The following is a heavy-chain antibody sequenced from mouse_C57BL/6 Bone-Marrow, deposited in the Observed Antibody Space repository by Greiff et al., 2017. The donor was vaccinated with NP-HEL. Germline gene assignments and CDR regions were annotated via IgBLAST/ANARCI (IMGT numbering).Heavy chain of an antibody. J-gene: IGHJ1*03. Sequence: VQLQQSGAELVKPGASVKLSCKASGYTFTEYTIHWVKQRSGKGLEWIGWFYPGSGSLKYNEKFKDKATLTADKSSSTVYMELSRLTSEDAAVYFCARQAAVTTGEGWYFDVWGTGTTVTVSS. CDR1: GYTFTEYT. D-gene: IGHD1-1*01. CDR2: FYPGSGSL. V-gene: IGHV1-62-2*01. CDR3: ARQAAVTTGEGWYFDV.